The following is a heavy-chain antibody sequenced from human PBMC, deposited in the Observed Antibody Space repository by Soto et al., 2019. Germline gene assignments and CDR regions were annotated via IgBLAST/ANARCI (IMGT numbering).Heavy chain of an antibody. CDR2: INPSGGST. CDR1: GYTFTSYY. V-gene: IGHV1-46*01. D-gene: IGHD3-3*01. J-gene: IGHJ6*02. CDR3: ARDIRQYYDFWSGYGMGSSDYGMDV. Sequence: QVQLVQSGAEVKKPGASVKVSCKASGYTFTSYYMHWVRQAPGQGLEWMGIINPSGGSTSYAQKFQGRVTMTRDTSTSTVYMELSSLRSEDTAVYYCARDIRQYYDFWSGYGMGSSDYGMDVWGQGTTVTVSS.